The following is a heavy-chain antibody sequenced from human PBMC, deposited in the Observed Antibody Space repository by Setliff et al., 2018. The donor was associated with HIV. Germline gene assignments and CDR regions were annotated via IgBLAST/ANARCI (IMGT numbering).Heavy chain of an antibody. V-gene: IGHV4-39*01. CDR2: IFYSGIT. Sequence: NPSETLSLTCTVSGGSFTSRSYYWGWIRQPPGKVLEWIGSIFYSGITYYNPSRKSRVTISVDTSKNQFSLNLTSVTAADTAVYYCARSKTFYDFWGGYYTHGAFKIWGLGTMVTVSS. D-gene: IGHD3-3*01. J-gene: IGHJ3*02. CDR3: ARSKTFYDFWGGYYTHGAFKI. CDR1: GGSFTSRSYY.